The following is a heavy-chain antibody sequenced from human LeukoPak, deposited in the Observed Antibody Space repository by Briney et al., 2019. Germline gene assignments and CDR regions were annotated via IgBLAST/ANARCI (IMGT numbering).Heavy chain of an antibody. V-gene: IGHV1-24*01. CDR1: GYTLTELS. Sequence: ASVKVSCKVSGYTLTELSMHWVRQAPGKGLEWMGGFDPEDGETIYAQKFQGRVTMTEDTSTDTAYMELSSLRSEDTAVYYCVPQARYFDWSQDTDWGQGTLVTVSS. J-gene: IGHJ4*02. CDR3: VPQARYFDWSQDTD. CDR2: FDPEDGET. D-gene: IGHD3-9*01.